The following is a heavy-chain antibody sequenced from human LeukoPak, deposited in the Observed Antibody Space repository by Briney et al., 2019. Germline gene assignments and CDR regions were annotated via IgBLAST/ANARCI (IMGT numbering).Heavy chain of an antibody. CDR1: GFTFSSYW. V-gene: IGHV3-7*03. CDR2: IKEDGGEK. D-gene: IGHD1-26*01. Sequence: PGGSLRLSCAASGFTFSSYWMSWVRQAPGKGLEWVANIKEDGGEKYSVDSVKGRFTISRDNAMNSLYLEMNSLRAEDTAKYYCAKRKGGSYSYYFDYWGQGTLVTVSS. CDR3: AKRKGGSYSYYFDY. J-gene: IGHJ4*02.